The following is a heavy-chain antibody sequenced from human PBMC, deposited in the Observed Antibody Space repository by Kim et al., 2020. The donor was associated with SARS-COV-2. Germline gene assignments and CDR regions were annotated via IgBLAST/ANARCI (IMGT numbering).Heavy chain of an antibody. CDR3: ARSQWLVAFDY. J-gene: IGHJ4*02. D-gene: IGHD6-19*01. Sequence: KYSQKFQGRVTITRDTAASTVYMELSSLRSEDTAVYYCARSQWLVAFDYWGQGTLVTVSS. V-gene: IGHV1-3*01.